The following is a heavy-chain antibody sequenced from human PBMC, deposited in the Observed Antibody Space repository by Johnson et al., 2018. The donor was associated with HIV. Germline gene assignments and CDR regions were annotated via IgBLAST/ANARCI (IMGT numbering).Heavy chain of an antibody. D-gene: IGHD1-26*01. CDR3: ARVGATGAFDI. Sequence: QVQLVESGGGVVQPGRSLRLSCAASGFTFSSYGMHWVRQAPGKGLEWVAVVSYDGGNKYYADSVKGRFTISRDNAKNSLYLQMNSLRAEDTAVYYCARVGATGAFDIWGQGTMVTVSS. CDR1: GFTFSSYG. CDR2: VSYDGGNK. J-gene: IGHJ3*02. V-gene: IGHV3-30*19.